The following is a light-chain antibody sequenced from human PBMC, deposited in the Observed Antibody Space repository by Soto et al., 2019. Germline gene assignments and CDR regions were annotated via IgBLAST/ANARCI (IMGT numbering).Light chain of an antibody. J-gene: IGKJ4*01. Sequence: TQSPGALSVAPGETLSLSCRASEAINNNFVAWYQQRPGQVPRLLMYGASIRVSGVPDRISGRRSGTGFILNIARVEPEDSAVYFCQQYHLSPLTFGGGTQV. V-gene: IGKV3-20*01. CDR3: QQYHLSPLT. CDR2: GAS. CDR1: EAINNNF.